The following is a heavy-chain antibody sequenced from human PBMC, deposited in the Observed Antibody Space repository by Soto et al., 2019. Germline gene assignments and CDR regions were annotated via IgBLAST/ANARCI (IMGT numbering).Heavy chain of an antibody. CDR2: ISWNSNNI. CDR1: GFTFDDYA. V-gene: IGHV3-9*01. CDR3: VKGLSGSISLRFDY. Sequence: PGGSLRLSCAASGFTFDDYAMHWVRQAPGKGLEWVSSISWNSNNIGYADSVKGRFTISRDNAKNSLYLQMNSLRAEDTALYYCVKGLSGSISLRFDYWGQGTLVTVSS. D-gene: IGHD3-9*01. J-gene: IGHJ4*02.